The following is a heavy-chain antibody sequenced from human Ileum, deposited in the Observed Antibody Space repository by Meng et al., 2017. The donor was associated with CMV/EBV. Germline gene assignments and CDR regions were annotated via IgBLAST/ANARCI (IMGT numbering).Heavy chain of an antibody. V-gene: IGHV3-15*01. CDR1: GFSFSNTA. CDR2: IKINSDGATV. CDR3: TTYGGWSDS. J-gene: IGHJ5*01. D-gene: IGHD3-16*01. Sequence: SCAAFGFSFSNTAMHWVRQAPGKGLEWVGRIKINSDGATVEYASPVKGRFTISRDDSKATLYLQMNSLKSEDTGVYYCTTYGGWSDSWGQGTLVTVSS.